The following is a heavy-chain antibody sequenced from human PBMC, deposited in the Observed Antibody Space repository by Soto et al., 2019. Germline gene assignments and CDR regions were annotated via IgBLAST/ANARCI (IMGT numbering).Heavy chain of an antibody. CDR1: GFTFSSYG. V-gene: IGHV3-30*18. D-gene: IGHD6-13*01. CDR2: ISYDGSNK. J-gene: IGHJ4*02. Sequence: QVQLVESGGGVVQPGRSLRLSCAASGFTFSSYGMHWVRQAPGHGLEWVAVISYDGSNKYYADSVKGRFTIPRDNSKNTLYLQMNSLRAEDTAVYYCAKGARYSSSWLSFDYWGQGTLVTVSS. CDR3: AKGARYSSSWLSFDY.